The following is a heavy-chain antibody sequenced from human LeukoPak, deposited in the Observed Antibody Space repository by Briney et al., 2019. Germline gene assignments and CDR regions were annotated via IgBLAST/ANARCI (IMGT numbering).Heavy chain of an antibody. CDR1: GGSISSYY. V-gene: IGHV4-39*01. J-gene: IGHJ4*02. D-gene: IGHD3-3*01. Sequence: SETLSLTCTVSGGSISSYYWGWIRQPPGKGLEWIGSIYYSGSTYYNPSLKSRVTISVDTSKNQFSLKLSSVTAADTAVYYCASFRPSGYLTDYWGQGTLVTVSS. CDR2: IYYSGST. CDR3: ASFRPSGYLTDY.